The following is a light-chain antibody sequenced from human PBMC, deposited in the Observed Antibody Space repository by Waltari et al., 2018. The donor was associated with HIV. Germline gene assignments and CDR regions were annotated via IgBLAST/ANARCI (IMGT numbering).Light chain of an antibody. CDR1: ALPKKY. V-gene: IGLV3-25*03. J-gene: IGLJ3*02. CDR2: KDI. Sequence: SYELTQTPSVSVSPGQTARISCSRGALPKKYSSWYGQKPGQAPVLIIYKDIERPSGIPERISGSRSGTGVTLTISDVQAEDEGYYYCQSTDHDGTWVFGGGTKLTVL. CDR3: QSTDHDGTWV.